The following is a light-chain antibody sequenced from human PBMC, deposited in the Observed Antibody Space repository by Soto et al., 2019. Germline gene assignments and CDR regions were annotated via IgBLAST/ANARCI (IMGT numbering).Light chain of an antibody. CDR2: KNN. V-gene: IGLV1-47*01. CDR1: SSNIGYNY. J-gene: IGLJ2*01. CDR3: AAWDDSLSGWI. Sequence: QSVLTRPPSASGTPGQRVTISCSGSSSNIGYNYVYWYQQLPGTAPKLLIYKNNQRPSGVPDRFSGSKSGTSASLAISGLRSEDEADYYCAAWDDSLSGWIFGGGTKVTVL.